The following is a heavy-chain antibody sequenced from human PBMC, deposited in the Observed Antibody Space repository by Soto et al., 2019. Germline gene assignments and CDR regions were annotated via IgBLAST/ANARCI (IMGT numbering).Heavy chain of an antibody. CDR1: GFTFSRYG. CDR2: VSHDGLAQ. J-gene: IGHJ4*02. D-gene: IGHD6-19*01. CDR3: AKETIAVGGPNYFDY. V-gene: IGHV3-30*18. Sequence: QVQLVESGGGVAQPGRSLRLLCEGSGFTFSRYGMHWVRQAPGMGLEWVAVVSHDGLAQYYGDSVKGRFTISRDNSQNTLYLQMNNLRTEDTAIYYCAKETIAVGGPNYFDYWGQGTLVTVSS.